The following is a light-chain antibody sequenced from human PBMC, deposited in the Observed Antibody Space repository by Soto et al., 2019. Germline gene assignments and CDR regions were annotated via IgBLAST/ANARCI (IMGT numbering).Light chain of an antibody. CDR3: QQYGSSPPT. CDR1: QSVRSN. Sequence: EIVMTQSPATLSVSPGERVTLSCRASQSVRSNLAWYQQKPGQAPRLLIYGASTRATGLPARFSGSGSGTDFTLTISRLEPEDFAVYYCQQYGSSPPTFGQGTKVDIK. CDR2: GAS. J-gene: IGKJ1*01. V-gene: IGKV3-15*01.